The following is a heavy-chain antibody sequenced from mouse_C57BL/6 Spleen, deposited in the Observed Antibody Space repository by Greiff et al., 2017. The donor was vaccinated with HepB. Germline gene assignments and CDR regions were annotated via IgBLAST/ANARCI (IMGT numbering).Heavy chain of an antibody. CDR2: IYPGDGDT. V-gene: IGHV1-82*01. CDR3: AWAYYSNPLAY. CDR1: GYAFSSSW. D-gene: IGHD2-5*01. J-gene: IGHJ3*01. Sequence: VQLQQSGPELVKPGASVKISCKASGYAFSSSWMNGVKQRPGKGLEWIGRIYPGDGDTNYNGKFKGKATLTADKSSSTAYMQLSSLTSEDSAVYFCAWAYYSNPLAYWGQGTLVTVSA.